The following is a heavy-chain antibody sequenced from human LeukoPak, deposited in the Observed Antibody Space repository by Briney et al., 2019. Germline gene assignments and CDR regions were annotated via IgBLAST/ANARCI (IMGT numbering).Heavy chain of an antibody. CDR2: ISSSSSYI. V-gene: IGHV3-21*01. Sequence: PGGSLRLSCAASGFTFSSYSMNWVRQAPGKGLEWVSSISSSSSYIYYADSVKSRFTISRDNAKNSLYPQMNSLRAEDTAVYYCAKEPSYNWGSYRYTDYFDYWGQGTLVTVSS. CDR3: AKEPSYNWGSYRYTDYFDY. J-gene: IGHJ4*02. D-gene: IGHD3-16*02. CDR1: GFTFSSYS.